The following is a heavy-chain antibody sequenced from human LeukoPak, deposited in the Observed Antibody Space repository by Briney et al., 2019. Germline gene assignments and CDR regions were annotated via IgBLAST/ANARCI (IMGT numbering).Heavy chain of an antibody. Sequence: GASVKVSCXASGYIFSGYYIHWVRQARGQGLEWMGWINPKSGDTNYAQKFQGRVTMTRDTSITTSYMELSRLRSEDTAVYYCARRGSSSSEYFQRWGQGTLVTVSS. V-gene: IGHV1-2*02. CDR1: GYIFSGYY. D-gene: IGHD6-6*01. CDR3: ARRGSSSSEYFQR. J-gene: IGHJ1*01. CDR2: INPKSGDT.